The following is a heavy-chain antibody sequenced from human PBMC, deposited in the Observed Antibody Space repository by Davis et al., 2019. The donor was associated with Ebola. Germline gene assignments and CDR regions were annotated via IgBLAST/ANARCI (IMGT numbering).Heavy chain of an antibody. V-gene: IGHV1-69*13. Sequence: SVKVSCKASGGAFSTYIVSWVRQAPGQGLEWMGGIIPISGIPNYAQKFQGRVTISADESTSTVYMELISLRSEDTAVYYCARAQFPTTSDHWGQGTLVTVSS. CDR1: GGAFSTYI. CDR2: IIPISGIP. D-gene: IGHD1-1*01. J-gene: IGHJ4*02. CDR3: ARAQFPTTSDH.